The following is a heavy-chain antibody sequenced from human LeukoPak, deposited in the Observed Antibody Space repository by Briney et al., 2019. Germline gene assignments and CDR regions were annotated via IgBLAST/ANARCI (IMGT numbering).Heavy chain of an antibody. J-gene: IGHJ3*02. Sequence: GGSLRLSCAASGFTFSSYEMNWVRQAPGKGLEWVSYISSSGSTIYYADSVKGRFTISRDNAKNSLYLQMNSLRAEDTAVYYCEAFGGVEFATQHAFDIWGQGTMATVSS. V-gene: IGHV3-48*03. D-gene: IGHD3-16*01. CDR2: ISSSGSTI. CDR3: EAFGGVEFATQHAFDI. CDR1: GFTFSSYE.